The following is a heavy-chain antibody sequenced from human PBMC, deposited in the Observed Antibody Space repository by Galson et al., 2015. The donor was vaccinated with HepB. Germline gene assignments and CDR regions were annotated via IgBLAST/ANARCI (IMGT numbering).Heavy chain of an antibody. Sequence: SLRLSCAASGFTFSSYSMNWVRQAPGKGLEWVSYISSSSSTIYYADSVKGRFTISRDNAKNSLYLQMNSLRAEDTAVYYCARVRRTCSSTSCYSPHVDYWGQGTLVTVSS. CDR3: ARVRRTCSSTSCYSPHVDY. J-gene: IGHJ4*02. V-gene: IGHV3-48*01. CDR2: ISSSSSTI. D-gene: IGHD2-2*01. CDR1: GFTFSSYS.